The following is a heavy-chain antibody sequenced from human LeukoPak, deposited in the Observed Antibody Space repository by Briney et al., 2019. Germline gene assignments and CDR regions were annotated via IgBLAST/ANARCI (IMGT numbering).Heavy chain of an antibody. J-gene: IGHJ4*02. D-gene: IGHD2-2*01. CDR2: ISYNGSKI. V-gene: IGHV3-30*18. CDR1: GFTFSTYG. Sequence: GRSLRLSCAASGFTFSTYGMHWVRQAPGKGLEWVAVISYNGSKIYYADSVKGRFTISRDNSKNTLHLQMNSLRAEDTAVYYCAKDGGRVVVLPALGLGHWGQGTLVTVSS. CDR3: AKDGGRVVVLPALGLGH.